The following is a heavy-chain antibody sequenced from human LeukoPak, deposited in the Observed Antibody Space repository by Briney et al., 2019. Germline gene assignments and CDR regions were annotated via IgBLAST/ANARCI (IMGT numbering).Heavy chain of an antibody. Sequence: SETLSLTCTVSGGSISSYYWSWIRQPPEKGLEWIGYIYYSGSTNYNPSLKSRVTISVDTSKNQFSLKLSSVTAADTAVYYCARGYYDYVWGSYRIHFDYWGQGTLVTVSS. CDR3: ARGYYDYVWGSYRIHFDY. D-gene: IGHD3-16*02. CDR2: IYYSGST. V-gene: IGHV4-59*01. J-gene: IGHJ4*02. CDR1: GGSISSYY.